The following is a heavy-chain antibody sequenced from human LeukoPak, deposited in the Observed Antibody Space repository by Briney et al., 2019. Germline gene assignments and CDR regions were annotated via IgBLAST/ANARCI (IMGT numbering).Heavy chain of an antibody. D-gene: IGHD6-19*01. CDR1: GFIFSLYS. CDR2: IRSSGDDT. V-gene: IGHV3-23*01. CDR3: AKVRPPPGSGWYGGDDY. J-gene: IGHJ4*02. Sequence: PGGSLRLSCSGSGFIFSLYSMHWVRQAPGKGLEWVSSIRSSGDDTSSADSVKGRFTIFRDNSKSTLYLQMNGPRAEDTAIYYCAKVRPPPGSGWYGGDDYWGQGTLVTVSP.